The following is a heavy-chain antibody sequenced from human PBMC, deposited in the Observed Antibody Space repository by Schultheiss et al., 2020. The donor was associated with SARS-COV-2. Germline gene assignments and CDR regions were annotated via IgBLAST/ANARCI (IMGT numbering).Heavy chain of an antibody. CDR1: GFTFSSYS. J-gene: IGHJ6*02. CDR3: ARTEDYDFWSGYFARTYCYGMDV. D-gene: IGHD3-3*01. V-gene: IGHV3-21*01. CDR2: ISSSSSYI. Sequence: GGSLRLSCAASGFTFSSYSMNWVRQAPGKGLEWVSSISSSSSYIYYADSVKGRFTISRANAKNSLYLQMNSLTAEDTAVYYCARTEDYDFWSGYFARTYCYGMDVWGQGTTVTVSS.